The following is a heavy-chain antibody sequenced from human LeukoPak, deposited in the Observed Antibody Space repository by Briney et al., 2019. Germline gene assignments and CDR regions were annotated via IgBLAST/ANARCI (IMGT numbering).Heavy chain of an antibody. D-gene: IGHD6-13*01. Sequence: GGSLRLSCAASGFTFSTYAMSWVRQSPGKGLEWVSAISGSDAGTYYADSLKGRFTISRDNAKNSLFLQMNSLRAEDMAVYYCARASLSEIIAAETYFDSWGQGTLVTVSS. CDR2: ISGSDAGT. CDR3: ARASLSEIIAAETYFDS. V-gene: IGHV3-23*01. CDR1: GFTFSTYA. J-gene: IGHJ4*02.